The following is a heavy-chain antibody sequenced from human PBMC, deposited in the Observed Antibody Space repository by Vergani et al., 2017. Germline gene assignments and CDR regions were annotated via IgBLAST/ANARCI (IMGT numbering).Heavy chain of an antibody. J-gene: IGHJ5*02. CDR1: EFTFSNYA. CDR3: AKHGYCSGGSCTGWFDP. Sequence: EVQLLESGGGLVQPGGSLRLTCAASEFTFSNYAMNWVRQAPGKGLEWVSAISGSGGSTYYADSVKGRFTISRDNSKNTLYLQMNSLRAEDTAVYYCAKHGYCSGGSCTGWFDPWGQGTLVTVSS. D-gene: IGHD2-15*01. CDR2: ISGSGGST. V-gene: IGHV3-23*01.